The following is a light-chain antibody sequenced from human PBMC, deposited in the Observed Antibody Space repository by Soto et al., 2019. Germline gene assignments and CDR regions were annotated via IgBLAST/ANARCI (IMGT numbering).Light chain of an antibody. Sequence: DIQMTQSPSTLSASVGDRVTITCRASQSVDTCLAWYQQKPGKAPHLLIYKASSLETGVPSRFSGSRSVTEFTLPISSLQPDDFSTYYCQQFYRYPWTFGQGTKVEI. CDR2: KAS. V-gene: IGKV1-5*03. CDR1: QSVDTC. CDR3: QQFYRYPWT. J-gene: IGKJ1*01.